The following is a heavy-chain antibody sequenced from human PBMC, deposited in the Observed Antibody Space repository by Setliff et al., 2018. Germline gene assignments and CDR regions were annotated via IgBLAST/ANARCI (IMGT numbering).Heavy chain of an antibody. J-gene: IGHJ4*02. D-gene: IGHD2-21*02. Sequence: PSETLSLTCTVSGGSIGTNTYFWGWIRQSPGKGLEWIGKTYYTGDAYYNPSLKSRVTMSVDTSRNQFSLTLRSLTAADTAVYYCARQSGGDHGTDYWGRGTRVTVSS. CDR1: GGSIGTNTYF. CDR3: ARQSGGDHGTDY. V-gene: IGHV4-39*01. CDR2: TYYTGDA.